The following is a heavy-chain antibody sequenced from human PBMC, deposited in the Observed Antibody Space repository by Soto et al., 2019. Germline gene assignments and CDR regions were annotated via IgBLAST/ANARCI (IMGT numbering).Heavy chain of an antibody. J-gene: IGHJ4*02. CDR3: AREVVGNTWPGICDS. CDR1: DDSIGPYY. Sequence: QEQLRESGPGLVKPSETLSLTCSISDDSIGPYYWTWIRQTPRKELQWIGYVYTSGSTKYNSSLKSRVTIPLDASNSQCSRTMSAVTAADTGVYYWAREVVGNTWPGICDSWGRGTLVVVSS. CDR2: VYTSGST. V-gene: IGHV4-4*08.